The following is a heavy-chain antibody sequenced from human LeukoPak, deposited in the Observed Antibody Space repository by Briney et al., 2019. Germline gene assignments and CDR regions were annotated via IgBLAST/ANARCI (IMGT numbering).Heavy chain of an antibody. CDR3: ARDLDGGYSFDY. CDR1: GGSISSGSYY. D-gene: IGHD2-21*01. CDR2: IYTSGST. V-gene: IGHV4-61*02. Sequence: PSETLSLTCTVSGGSISSGSYYWSWIRQPAGKGLEWIGRIYTSGSTNYNPSLKSRVTTSVDTSKNQFSLKLSSVTAADTAVYYCARDLDGGYSFDYWGQGTLVTVSS. J-gene: IGHJ4*02.